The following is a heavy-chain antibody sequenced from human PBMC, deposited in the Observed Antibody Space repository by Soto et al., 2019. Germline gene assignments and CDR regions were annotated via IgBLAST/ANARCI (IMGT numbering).Heavy chain of an antibody. J-gene: IGHJ6*02. D-gene: IGHD2-2*01. CDR1: GFTFSSYS. CDR2: ISSSSSYI. V-gene: IGHV3-21*01. Sequence: GGSLRLSCAASGFTFSSYSMNWVRQAPGKGLEWVSSISSSSSYIYYADSVKGRFTISRDNAKNSLYLQMNSLRAEDTAVYYCARVRADIVVVPAAMPSPRYGMDVWGQGTTVTVSS. CDR3: ARVRADIVVVPAAMPSPRYGMDV.